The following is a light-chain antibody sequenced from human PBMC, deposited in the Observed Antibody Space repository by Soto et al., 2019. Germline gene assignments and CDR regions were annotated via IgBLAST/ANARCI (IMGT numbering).Light chain of an antibody. CDR1: PSIRYSDGNTH. CDR3: MQGTHWPPYT. CDR2: KGS. Sequence: EVVMTQAPLSLPVTLGQPASISCRSSPSIRYSDGNTHLNWFHQRPGQSPRRLIYKGSNRDSGVPDRFSGSGSGTDFTLKISRVEAEDVGVYYCMQGTHWPPYTFGQGTKLEIK. J-gene: IGKJ2*01. V-gene: IGKV2-30*01.